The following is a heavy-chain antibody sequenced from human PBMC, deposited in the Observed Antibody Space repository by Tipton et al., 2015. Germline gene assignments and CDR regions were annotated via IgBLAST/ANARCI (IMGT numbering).Heavy chain of an antibody. CDR2: LSALGDTI. Sequence: GSLRLSCAASGFTISTHEMTWVRQAPGKGLEWISYLSALGDTIYYADSVMGRFTISRDNAKNSLYLQMNSLRAEDTAVYYCARGEDHYDTSGQFDYWGQGTLVTVSS. CDR1: GFTISTHE. V-gene: IGHV3-48*03. CDR3: ARGEDHYDTSGQFDY. D-gene: IGHD3-22*01. J-gene: IGHJ4*02.